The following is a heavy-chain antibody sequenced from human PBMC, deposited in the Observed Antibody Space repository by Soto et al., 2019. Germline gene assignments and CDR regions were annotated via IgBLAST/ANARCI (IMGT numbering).Heavy chain of an antibody. V-gene: IGHV3-33*01. Sequence: QVQVVESGGGVVQPGRSLRLSCAASGFTFSNYGMHWDRQAPGKGLEWVAVIWYDGRKVYYADSVRGRFPISRDDSKNPVYLQEHSLRAEDTAVDYWAREGSNLHHYDNSGYPGYGGQGTLVTVSS. D-gene: IGHD3-22*01. CDR3: AREGSNLHHYDNSGYPGY. J-gene: IGHJ4*02. CDR1: GFTFSNYG. CDR2: IWYDGRKV.